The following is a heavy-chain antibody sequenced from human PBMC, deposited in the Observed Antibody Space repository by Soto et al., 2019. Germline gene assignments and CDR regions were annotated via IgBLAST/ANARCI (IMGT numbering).Heavy chain of an antibody. Sequence: QITLKESGPTLVKPTQTLTLTCTFSGFSLTTRGVGVGWIRQHPGKALECLALIYWDDDKRYSPSLQSRLSITKDTSKNQVVLTMTNVDPVDTATYYCAHIPNYYQYDWFDPWGQGPLVSVSS. V-gene: IGHV2-5*02. CDR1: GFSLTTRGVG. J-gene: IGHJ5*02. CDR2: IYWDDDK. CDR3: AHIPNYYQYDWFDP. D-gene: IGHD3-16*01.